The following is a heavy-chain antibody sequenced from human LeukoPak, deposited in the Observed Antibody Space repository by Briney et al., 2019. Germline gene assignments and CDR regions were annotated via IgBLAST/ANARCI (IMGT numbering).Heavy chain of an antibody. CDR1: GFTFSSYG. CDR2: ISYDGSNK. CDR3: AKTGYYYGSGRDFFDY. D-gene: IGHD3-10*01. J-gene: IGHJ4*02. Sequence: GRSLRLSCAPAGFTFSSYGMHSVRQAPGKGLEWVSVISYDGSNKYYADSVKGRFTISRDNSKNTLYLQMNSLRAEDTAVYYCAKTGYYYGSGRDFFDYWGEGTVVSVS. V-gene: IGHV3-30*18.